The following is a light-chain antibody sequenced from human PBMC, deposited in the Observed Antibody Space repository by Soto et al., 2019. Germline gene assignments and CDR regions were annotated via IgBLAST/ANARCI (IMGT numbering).Light chain of an antibody. J-gene: IGKJ2*01. Sequence: DIQMTQSPPSLAASVGDRVTITCQASQDLTNYLNWYQQKPGEAPKLLIYDTITLEEGVPSRFSGGGSGTDFTFTINGLQPEDAAIYSCQQYVNHPYTFGQGTKLEIK. V-gene: IGKV1-33*01. CDR1: QDLTNY. CDR2: DTI. CDR3: QQYVNHPYT.